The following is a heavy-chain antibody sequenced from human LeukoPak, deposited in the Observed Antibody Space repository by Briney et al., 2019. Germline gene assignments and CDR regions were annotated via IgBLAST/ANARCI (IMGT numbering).Heavy chain of an antibody. CDR3: AKMRGPRSEELSFDY. Sequence: PGGSLRLSCAASGFTFNKIAMSWVRQAPGKGLEWVSAISGSGGDSYYADSVKGRFTISRDNSKTTLYLQMNSLRAEDTAVYYCAKMRGPRSEELSFDYWGQGTLVTVSS. CDR1: GFTFNKIA. D-gene: IGHD2/OR15-2a*01. CDR2: ISGSGGDS. J-gene: IGHJ4*02. V-gene: IGHV3-23*01.